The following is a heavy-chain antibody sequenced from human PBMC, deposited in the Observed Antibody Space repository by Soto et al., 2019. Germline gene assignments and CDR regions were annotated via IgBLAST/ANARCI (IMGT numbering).Heavy chain of an antibody. J-gene: IGHJ6*03. V-gene: IGHV1-8*01. Sequence: ASVKVSCKASGYTFTSYDINWVRQATGQGLEWMGWMNPNSGNTGYAQKFQGRVTMTRNTSISTAYMEPSSLRSEDTAVYYCARGRGNYGHTYYYYYYMDVWGKGTTVTVSS. CDR1: GYTFTSYD. CDR2: MNPNSGNT. D-gene: IGHD1-7*01. CDR3: ARGRGNYGHTYYYYYYMDV.